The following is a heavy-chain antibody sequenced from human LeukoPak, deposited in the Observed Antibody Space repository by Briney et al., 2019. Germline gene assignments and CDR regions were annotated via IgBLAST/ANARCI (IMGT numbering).Heavy chain of an antibody. D-gene: IGHD2-15*01. V-gene: IGHV3-48*03. CDR2: ISSSGSTI. Sequence: GGSLRLSCAASGFTFSSYEMNWVRQAPGKGLEWVSYISSSGSTIYYADSVKGRFTISRDNAKNSLYLQMSSLRAEDTAVYYCARALRGYCSGGSCYSGLYDYWGQGTLVTVSS. CDR3: ARALRGYCSGGSCYSGLYDY. J-gene: IGHJ4*02. CDR1: GFTFSSYE.